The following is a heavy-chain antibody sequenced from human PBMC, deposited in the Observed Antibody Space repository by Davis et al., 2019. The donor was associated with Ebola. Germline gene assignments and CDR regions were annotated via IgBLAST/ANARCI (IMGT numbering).Heavy chain of an antibody. V-gene: IGHV3-11*01. Sequence: SCAASGFTFSDYYMSWIRQAPGKGLEWVSYISSSGSTIYYADSVKGRFTISRDSAKNTLYLQMNSLRAEDTAVYYCAKGYYYDSFDYWGQGTLVTVSS. CDR3: AKGYYYDSFDY. D-gene: IGHD3-22*01. CDR2: ISSSGSTI. CDR1: GFTFSDYY. J-gene: IGHJ4*02.